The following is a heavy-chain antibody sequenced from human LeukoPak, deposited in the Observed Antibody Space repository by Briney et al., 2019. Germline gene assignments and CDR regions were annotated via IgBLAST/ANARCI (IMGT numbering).Heavy chain of an antibody. V-gene: IGHV4-4*02. CDR3: AKSDGYGLIDY. CDR1: GGSISSSNW. CDR2: IYHSGST. J-gene: IGHJ4*02. Sequence: SGTLSLTCAVSGGSISSSNWWSWVRQPPGKGLEWIGEIYHSGSTNYNPSLKSRVTISVDKSKNQFSLKLSSVAAADTAMYYCAKSDGYGLIDYLGQGTLVTVSS. D-gene: IGHD2-21*02.